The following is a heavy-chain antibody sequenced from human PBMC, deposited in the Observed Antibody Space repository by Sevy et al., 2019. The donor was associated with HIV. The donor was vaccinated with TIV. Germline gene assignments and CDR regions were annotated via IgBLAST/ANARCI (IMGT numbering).Heavy chain of an antibody. D-gene: IGHD3-22*01. Sequence: GGSLRLSCAASGFTFSNYWMSWVRQAPGKGLEWVANIKQDGSEKYYVDSVKGRFTIARDKAKNSLYLQINSLRAEDTAVYYCARPYRTDPFYYSGSGGYYYPSYFDYWGQGTLVTVSS. J-gene: IGHJ4*02. CDR2: IKQDGSEK. V-gene: IGHV3-7*01. CDR3: ARPYRTDPFYYSGSGGYYYPSYFDY. CDR1: GFTFSNYW.